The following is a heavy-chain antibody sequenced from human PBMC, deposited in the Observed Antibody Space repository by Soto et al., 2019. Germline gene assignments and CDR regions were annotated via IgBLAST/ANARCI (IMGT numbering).Heavy chain of an antibody. CDR1: GFTFSSYG. V-gene: IGHV3-30*18. J-gene: IGHJ6*02. Sequence: QVQLVESGGGVVQPGRSLRLSCAASGFTFSSYGMHWVRQAPGKGLEWVAVISYDGSNKYYADSVKGRCTISRDNSKNTLYLQMNSLRAEDTAVYYCAKDVLRFLEWLAFYGMDVWGQGTTVTVSS. CDR3: AKDVLRFLEWLAFYGMDV. D-gene: IGHD3-3*01. CDR2: ISYDGSNK.